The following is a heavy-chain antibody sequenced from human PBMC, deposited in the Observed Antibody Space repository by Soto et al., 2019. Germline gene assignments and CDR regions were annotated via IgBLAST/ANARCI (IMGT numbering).Heavy chain of an antibody. CDR1: EGTFSSYA. CDR2: IIPIFGTA. CDR3: ARVDASSEMATTYFDY. D-gene: IGHD5-12*01. V-gene: IGHV1-69*01. Sequence: QVQLVQSGAEVKKPGSSVKVSCKASEGTFSSYAISWVRQAPGQGLEWMGGIIPIFGTANYAQKFQGGVTITADESTSTAYMELSSLRSEDTAVYYCARVDASSEMATTYFDYWGQGTLVTVSS. J-gene: IGHJ4*02.